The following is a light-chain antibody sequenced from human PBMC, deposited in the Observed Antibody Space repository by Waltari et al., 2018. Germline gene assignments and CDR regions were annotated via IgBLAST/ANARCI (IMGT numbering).Light chain of an antibody. CDR3: QSYDSSLSASVV. CDR1: SSNIGAGYD. V-gene: IGLV1-40*01. J-gene: IGLJ2*01. CDR2: DNN. Sequence: QSVLTQPPSVSGAPGQRVTISCTGSSSNIGAGYDVHWYQQLPGPAPKLLISDNNDRPSGVPDRFSGSKSGTSASLAITGLQAEDEADYYCQSYDSSLSASVVFGGGTKLTVL.